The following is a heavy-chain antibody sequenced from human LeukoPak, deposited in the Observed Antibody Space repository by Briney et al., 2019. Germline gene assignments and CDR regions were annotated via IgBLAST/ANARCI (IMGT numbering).Heavy chain of an antibody. CDR2: ISGSGDYT. CDR3: AKDPDSSGYYSDYYFDY. CDR1: GFSFRSYA. Sequence: GGSLRLSCAASGFSFRSYAMTWVRQAPGKGLEWVSAISGSGDYTYYADSVKGRFTISRDNSKNSLYLQMNGLRAEDTAAYYCAKDPDSSGYYSDYYFDYWGQGTLVTVSS. D-gene: IGHD3-22*01. V-gene: IGHV3-23*01. J-gene: IGHJ4*02.